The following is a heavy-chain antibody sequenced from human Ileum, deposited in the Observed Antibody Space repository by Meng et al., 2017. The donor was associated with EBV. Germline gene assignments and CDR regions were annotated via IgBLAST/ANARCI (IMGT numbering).Heavy chain of an antibody. CDR3: ARGYSSGWYYFDY. D-gene: IGHD6-19*01. Sequence: LQHPEPAHELLKPSQARCPTSTFPVVSIDRSIYSRGWIRQSPGKGLELMGNIYYSGTTYYNPSLKSRVTISVDTSKNQFSLKLSSVTAADTAVYYCARGYSSGWYYFDYCGQGTLVTVSS. CDR1: VVSIDRSIYS. V-gene: IGHV4-39*01. CDR2: IYYSGTT. J-gene: IGHJ4*02.